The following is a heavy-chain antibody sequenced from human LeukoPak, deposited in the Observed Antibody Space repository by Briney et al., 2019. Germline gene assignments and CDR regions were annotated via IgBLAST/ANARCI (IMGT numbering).Heavy chain of an antibody. D-gene: IGHD3-10*01. CDR2: ISWNSASI. Sequence: PGRSLRLSCAASGFTFGDYAMHWVRQAPGKGLEWVSAISWNSASIGYADSVKGRFTISRDNAKNSLYLQMNSLRVEDTALYYCAKVRGELVIRDDAFDIWGQGTMVTVSS. CDR1: GFTFGDYA. V-gene: IGHV3-9*01. CDR3: AKVRGELVIRDDAFDI. J-gene: IGHJ3*02.